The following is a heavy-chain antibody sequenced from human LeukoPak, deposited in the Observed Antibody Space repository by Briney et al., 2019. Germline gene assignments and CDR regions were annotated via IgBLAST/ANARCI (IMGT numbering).Heavy chain of an antibody. CDR3: ARNYCSSTSCYGWFDP. Sequence: SETLSLTCTVSGGSISSSSYYWGWIRQPPGKGLEWIGSIYYSGSTYYNPSLKSRVTISVDTSKNQFSLKLSSVTAADTAVYYCARNYCSSTSCYGWFDPWGQGTLVTVSS. CDR1: GGSISSSSYY. V-gene: IGHV4-39*07. J-gene: IGHJ5*02. D-gene: IGHD2-2*01. CDR2: IYYSGST.